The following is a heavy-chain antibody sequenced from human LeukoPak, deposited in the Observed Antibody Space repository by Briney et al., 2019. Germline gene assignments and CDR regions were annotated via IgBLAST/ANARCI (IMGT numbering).Heavy chain of an antibody. Sequence: GGSLRLSCAASGFTFSGSAMHWVRQASGKGLEWVGRIRSKAKSYATAYAASVEGRFTISRDDSKNTAYLQMNSLKTEDTAVYYCTTPSVEEYFQHWGQGTLVTVSS. J-gene: IGHJ1*01. V-gene: IGHV3-73*01. D-gene: IGHD6-19*01. CDR3: TTPSVEEYFQH. CDR2: IRSKAKSYAT. CDR1: GFTFSGSA.